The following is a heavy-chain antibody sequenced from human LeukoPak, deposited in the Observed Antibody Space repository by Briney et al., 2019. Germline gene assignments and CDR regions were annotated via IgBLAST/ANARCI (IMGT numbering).Heavy chain of an antibody. Sequence: QPGGSLRLSCAASGFTASSSYMSWVRQAPGKGLEWVSIIYSEGNTYHAESVKGRFTISRDSSKNTVYLQMNSLRGEDAAMYYCVRSSSWTGLLDQWGQGTLVTVSS. CDR1: GFTASSSY. J-gene: IGHJ5*02. D-gene: IGHD3/OR15-3a*01. CDR3: VRSSSWTGLLDQ. V-gene: IGHV3-53*01. CDR2: IYSEGNT.